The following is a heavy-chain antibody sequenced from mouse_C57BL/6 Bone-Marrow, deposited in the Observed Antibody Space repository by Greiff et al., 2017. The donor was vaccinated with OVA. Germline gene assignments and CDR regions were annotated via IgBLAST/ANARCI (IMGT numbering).Heavy chain of an antibody. CDR2: IDPSDSYT. V-gene: IGHV1-59*01. Sequence: QVQLQQPGAELVRPGTSVKLSCKASGYTFTSYWMHWVKQRPGQGLEWIGVIDPSDSYTNYNQKFKGKATLTVDTSSSTAYMQLSSLTSEDSAVYYCAPNWDFFDYWGQGTTLTVSS. J-gene: IGHJ2*01. CDR1: GYTFTSYW. D-gene: IGHD4-1*01. CDR3: APNWDFFDY.